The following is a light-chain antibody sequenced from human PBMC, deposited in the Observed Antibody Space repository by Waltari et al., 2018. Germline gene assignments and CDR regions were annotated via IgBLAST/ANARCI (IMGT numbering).Light chain of an antibody. V-gene: IGLV2-23*02. CDR1: SSDVGTYKR. Sequence: QSALTQPASVSGSPGQSIPISCPGTSSDVGTYKRVSWYQQHPGKAPKLMIYAVSKRPSGVSDRFSGSKSGDMASLTISGLQPEDEAEYFCSSYAGSSKGVFGGGTKVTVL. CDR2: AVS. J-gene: IGLJ2*01. CDR3: SSYAGSSKGV.